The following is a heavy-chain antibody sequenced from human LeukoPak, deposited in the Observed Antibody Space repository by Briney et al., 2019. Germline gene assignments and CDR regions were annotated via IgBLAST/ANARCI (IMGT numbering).Heavy chain of an antibody. Sequence: PGGSLRLSCAASGFTFSSYSMNWVRQAPGKGLEWVSYISSSSTIYYADSVKGRFTISRDNSKNTLYLQMNSLRDEDTAVYYCAKRYSGSYYHFDYWGQGTLVTVSS. V-gene: IGHV3-48*02. J-gene: IGHJ4*02. D-gene: IGHD1-26*01. CDR1: GFTFSSYS. CDR2: ISSSSTI. CDR3: AKRYSGSYYHFDY.